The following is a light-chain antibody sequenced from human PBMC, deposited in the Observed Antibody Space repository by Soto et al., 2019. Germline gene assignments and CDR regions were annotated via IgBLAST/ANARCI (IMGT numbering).Light chain of an antibody. J-gene: IGKJ4*01. CDR2: DAS. CDR3: QQYGVSPT. CDR1: QSVSSY. Sequence: EIVLTQSPATLSLSPGERATLSCRASQSVSSYLAWYQQKPGQAPRLLIYDASNRATGIPARFSGSGSGTDFTLTISSLEPEDFAVYYCQQYGVSPTFGGGTKVDIK. V-gene: IGKV3-11*01.